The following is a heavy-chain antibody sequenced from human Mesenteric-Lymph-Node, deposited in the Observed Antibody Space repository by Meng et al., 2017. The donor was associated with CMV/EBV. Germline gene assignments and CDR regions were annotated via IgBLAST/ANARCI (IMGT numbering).Heavy chain of an antibody. CDR3: AGTMIVVPNPPDY. Sequence: LSLTCAASGFTFSSYEMNWVRQAPGKGLEWVSYISSSGSTIYYADSVKGRFTISRDNAKNSLYLQMNSRRAEDTAVYYCAGTMIVVPNPPDYWGQGTLVTSPQ. CDR2: ISSSGSTI. D-gene: IGHD3-22*01. CDR1: GFTFSSYE. J-gene: IGHJ4*02. V-gene: IGHV3-48*03.